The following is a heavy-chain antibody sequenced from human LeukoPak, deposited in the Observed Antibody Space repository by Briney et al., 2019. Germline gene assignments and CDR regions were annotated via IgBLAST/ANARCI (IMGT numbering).Heavy chain of an antibody. D-gene: IGHD1-1*01. CDR2: IWYDGSNK. CDR1: GFTFSDYG. CDR3: ARGAGGSPGYNFDY. J-gene: IGHJ4*02. V-gene: IGHV3-33*01. Sequence: TGGSLRLSCAASGFTFSDYGMNWVRQAPGKGLEWVAVIWYDGSNKYYADSVKGRFTISRDNSKNTLYLQMNSLRAEDTAVYYCARGAGGSPGYNFDYWGQGTLDTVSS.